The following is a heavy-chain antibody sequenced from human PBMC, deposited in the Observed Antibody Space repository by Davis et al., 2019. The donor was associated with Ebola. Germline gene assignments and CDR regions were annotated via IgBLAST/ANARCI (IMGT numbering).Heavy chain of an antibody. Sequence: GESLKISCAASGFTFSRYWMSWVRQAPGKGLEWVANIKTDGTEGYYADSVKGRFTISRDNSKNTLYLQMNSLRAEDTAVYYCVKGGWQQYFDYWGQGTLVTVSS. CDR1: GFTFSRYW. D-gene: IGHD6-13*01. CDR2: IKTDGTEG. J-gene: IGHJ4*02. V-gene: IGHV3-7*03. CDR3: VKGGWQQYFDY.